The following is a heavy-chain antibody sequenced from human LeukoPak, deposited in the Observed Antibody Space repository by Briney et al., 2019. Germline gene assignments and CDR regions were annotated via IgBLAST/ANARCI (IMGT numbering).Heavy chain of an antibody. CDR3: ANDDSSGYPGFDY. D-gene: IGHD6-19*01. J-gene: IGHJ4*02. V-gene: IGHV3-23*01. CDR2: ISGSDPGT. CDR1: GFTFSTYA. Sequence: GGSLRLSCAASGFTFSTYAMSWIRQAPGQGLEWVSAISGSDPGTYHADSVKGRFTISRDNSKNTLYLQMNSLRAEDTAVYYCANDDSSGYPGFDYWGQGTLVTVSS.